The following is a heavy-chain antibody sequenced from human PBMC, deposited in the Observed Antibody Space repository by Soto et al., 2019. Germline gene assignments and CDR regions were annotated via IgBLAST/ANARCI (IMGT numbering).Heavy chain of an antibody. CDR3: ARGRHLWYSSGWYVRGGYYFDY. D-gene: IGHD6-19*01. Sequence: GGSLRLSCAASGFIFSDYWMSWVRQAPGKGLEWVAVIWYDGSNKYYADSVKGRFTISRDNSKNTLYLQMNSLRAEDTAVYYCARGRHLWYSSGWYVRGGYYFDYWGQGTLVTVSS. CDR1: GFIFSDYW. J-gene: IGHJ4*02. V-gene: IGHV3-33*08. CDR2: IWYDGSNK.